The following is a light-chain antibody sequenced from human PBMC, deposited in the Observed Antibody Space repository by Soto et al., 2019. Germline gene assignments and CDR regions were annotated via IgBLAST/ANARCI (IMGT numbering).Light chain of an antibody. Sequence: LAPSPPTLSLSPAERATRSDVASQSVSSSYLAWYQQKPGQAPRLLIYGASSRATDIPDRFSGSGSGTDFTLTISRLEPEDFAVYYCQQYGSSPRTFGQGTKVDIK. CDR2: GAS. CDR1: QSVSSSY. CDR3: QQYGSSPRT. J-gene: IGKJ1*01. V-gene: IGKV3-20*01.